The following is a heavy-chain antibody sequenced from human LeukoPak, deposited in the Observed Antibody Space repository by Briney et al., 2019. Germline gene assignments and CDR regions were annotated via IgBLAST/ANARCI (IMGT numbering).Heavy chain of an antibody. CDR2: IIPIFGTA. Sequence: ASVKVSCKASGGTFSSYAISWVRQAPGQGLEWMGGIIPIFGTANYAQKFQGRVSMTRDIFKSTAYMELSSLRSEDTAIYYCASNPPNTGDFYYWGLGTLVTVSS. CDR3: ASNPPNTGDFYY. V-gene: IGHV1-69*05. J-gene: IGHJ4*02. D-gene: IGHD1-1*01. CDR1: GGTFSSYA.